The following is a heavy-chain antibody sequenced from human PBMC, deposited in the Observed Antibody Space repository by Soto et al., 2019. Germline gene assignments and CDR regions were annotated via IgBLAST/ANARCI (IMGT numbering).Heavy chain of an antibody. CDR3: AKGSDYDFSNYDY. Sequence: GGSLRLSCAASGFTFSSYAMHWVRQAPGKGLEWVAVISYDGSNKYYADFVKGRFTISRDNSKNTLYLQMNGLRAEDTAVYYCAKGSDYDFSNYDYWGQGTLDTVSS. CDR2: ISYDGSNK. CDR1: GFTFSSYA. D-gene: IGHD5-12*01. J-gene: IGHJ4*02. V-gene: IGHV3-30-3*01.